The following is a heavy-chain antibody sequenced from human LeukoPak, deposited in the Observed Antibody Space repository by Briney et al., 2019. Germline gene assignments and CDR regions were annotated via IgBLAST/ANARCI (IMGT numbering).Heavy chain of an antibody. D-gene: IGHD3-16*01. J-gene: IGHJ4*02. CDR2: IYISGST. CDR3: ARWNYGGLSD. Sequence: SETLSLTCTVSGGSISNYYWSWIRQPAGKGLEWIGRIYISGSTNYNASLKSRVTMSVDTSKNQVSLKLSSVTAADTAVYYCARWNYGGLSDWGQGTLVTVSS. V-gene: IGHV4-4*07. CDR1: GGSISNYY.